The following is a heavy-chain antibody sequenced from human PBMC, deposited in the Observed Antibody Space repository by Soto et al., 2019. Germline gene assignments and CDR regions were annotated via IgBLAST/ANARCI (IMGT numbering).Heavy chain of an antibody. V-gene: IGHV1-69*17. Sequence: KVSCHSSGGIFSIYGITWVRQAPGQGLEWMGGIISIFDIVNYAQKFQGRVTITADKSTTTAYMELSGLRSEDTAVYYGAGVEPWGPLFDLCGKRSRITV. CDR1: GGIFSIYG. D-gene: IGHD3-16*01. CDR3: AGVEPWGPLFDL. J-gene: IGHJ5*02. CDR2: IISIFDIV.